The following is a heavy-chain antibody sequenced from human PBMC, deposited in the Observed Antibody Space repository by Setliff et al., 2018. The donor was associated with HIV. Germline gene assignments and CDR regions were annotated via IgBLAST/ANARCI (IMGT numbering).Heavy chain of an antibody. D-gene: IGHD6-19*01. V-gene: IGHV3-48*01. CDR3: AKTPSSGWYSLYLDY. Sequence: GSLRLSCAASGFIFSDYAMNWVRQTPGKGLEWVSYINERSATIYYADSVKGRFTVSRDNAKNSLYLQMDSLRPEDTAVYYCAKTPSSGWYSLYLDYWGQGTLVTVSS. J-gene: IGHJ4*02. CDR1: GFIFSDYA. CDR2: INERSATI.